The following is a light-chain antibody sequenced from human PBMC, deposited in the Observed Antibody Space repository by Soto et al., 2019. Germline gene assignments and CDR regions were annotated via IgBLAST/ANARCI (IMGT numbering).Light chain of an antibody. CDR3: AAWDDSLNAWV. Sequence: QSVLTQPPSASGTPGQRVTISCSGSSSNIGTNSVNWYQQLPGTAPKLLIYSNNQRPSGVPDRFSGSKSGTSASLAISGLQSDDEADHYCAAWDDSLNAWVFGGGTKVTVL. J-gene: IGLJ3*02. CDR2: SNN. V-gene: IGLV1-44*01. CDR1: SSNIGTNS.